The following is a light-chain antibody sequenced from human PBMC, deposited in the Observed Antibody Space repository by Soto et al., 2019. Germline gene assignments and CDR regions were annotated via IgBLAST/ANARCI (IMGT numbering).Light chain of an antibody. V-gene: IGLV2-14*01. CDR2: DVS. Sequence: QSALTQPASVSGSPGQSITISCTGTSSDVGGYNYVSWYQQHPGKAPKLMIYDVSNRPSGVSNRFSGSKSGNTASLTISGLQAEDDSDYYCSSYTSSSTLWVFGTGTKVNVL. CDR3: SSYTSSSTLWV. CDR1: SSDVGGYNY. J-gene: IGLJ1*01.